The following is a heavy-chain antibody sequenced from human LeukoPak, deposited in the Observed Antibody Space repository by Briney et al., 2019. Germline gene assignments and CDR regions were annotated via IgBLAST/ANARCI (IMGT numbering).Heavy chain of an antibody. V-gene: IGHV3-49*03. D-gene: IGHD4-17*01. CDR1: GFTFDDYA. CDR3: TRDLDYGDYGFDY. CDR2: IRSKAYGGTT. J-gene: IGHJ4*02. Sequence: GGSLRLSCTASGFTFDDYAMSWFRQAPGKGLEWVGFIRSKAYGGTTEYAASVKGRFTISRDDSKSIAYLQMNSLKTEDTAVYYCTRDLDYGDYGFDYWGQGTLVTVSS.